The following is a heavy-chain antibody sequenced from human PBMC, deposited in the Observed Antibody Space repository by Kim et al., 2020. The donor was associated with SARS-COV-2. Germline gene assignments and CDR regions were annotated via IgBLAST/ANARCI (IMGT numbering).Heavy chain of an antibody. CDR3: ARGTWGGGGWGYGSGQYNRFDP. J-gene: IGHJ5*02. CDR2: INPSGGST. V-gene: IGHV1-46*03. CDR1: GYTFTSSH. Sequence: ASVKVSCKASGYTFTSSHIQWVRQAPGQELEWMGIINPSGGSTIYAQKLQGRVTMTRDTSTGTVYMELSSLRSEDTALYYCARGTWGGGGWGYGSGQYNRFDPWGQGTLVTVSS. D-gene: IGHD3-10*01.